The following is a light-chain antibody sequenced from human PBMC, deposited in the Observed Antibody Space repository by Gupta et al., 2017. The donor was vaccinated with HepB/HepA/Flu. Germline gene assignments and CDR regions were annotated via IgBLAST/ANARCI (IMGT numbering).Light chain of an antibody. J-gene: IGLJ2*01. CDR2: GVS. CDR3: SSYTSSSSLL. Sequence: QSALTQPASVSGSPGRSITISCTGTSSDVGGYDYVSWYQHHPGKAPKLMIYGVSYRPSGVSNRFSGSKSGTTASLTISVLQAEDEADYYCSSYTSSSSLLFGGGTKLTVL. CDR1: SSDVGGYDY. V-gene: IGLV2-14*03.